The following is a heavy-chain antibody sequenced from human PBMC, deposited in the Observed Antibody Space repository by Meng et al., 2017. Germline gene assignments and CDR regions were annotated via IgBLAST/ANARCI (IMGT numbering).Heavy chain of an antibody. CDR2: ISAYNGNT. Sequence: QVQLVQAGAEVKKPGASVKASCKASGSTFTSYGISWVRQAPGQGLEWMGWISAYNGNTNYEQKLQGRVTMTTDTSTSTAYMELRSLRSDDTTVYYCARDRLRGEFDPWGQGTLVTVSS. J-gene: IGHJ5*02. CDR3: ARDRLRGEFDP. D-gene: IGHD3-10*01. V-gene: IGHV1-18*01. CDR1: GSTFTSYG.